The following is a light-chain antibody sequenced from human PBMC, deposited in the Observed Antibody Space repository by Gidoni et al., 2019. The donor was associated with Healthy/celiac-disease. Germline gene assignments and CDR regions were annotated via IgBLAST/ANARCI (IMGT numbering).Light chain of an antibody. CDR1: QSVLYSSNNKNY. J-gene: IGKJ2*01. V-gene: IGKV4-1*01. Sequence: DIVMTQSPDSLAVSLGERATINCKSSQSVLYSSNNKNYLAWYQQKPGQPPKLLIYRASTRESGVPDRFSGSGSGTDFTLTISSLQAEDVAVYYCQQYYSTPYTFGQETKLEIK. CDR2: RAS. CDR3: QQYYSTPYT.